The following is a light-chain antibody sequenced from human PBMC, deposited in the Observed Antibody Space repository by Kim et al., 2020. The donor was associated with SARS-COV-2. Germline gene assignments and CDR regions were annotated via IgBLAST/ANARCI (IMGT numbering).Light chain of an antibody. Sequence: VAPEKTAGITVGGNNIGSKSVHWYQQKPGQAPVLVIYYDSDRPSGIPERFSGSNSGNTATLTISRVEAGDEADYYCQAWDSSTGVFGGGTQLTVL. J-gene: IGLJ7*01. CDR3: QAWDSSTGV. CDR2: YDS. CDR1: NIGSKS. V-gene: IGLV3-21*01.